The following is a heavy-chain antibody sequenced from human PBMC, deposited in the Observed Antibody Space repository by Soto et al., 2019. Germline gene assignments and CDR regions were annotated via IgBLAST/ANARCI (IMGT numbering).Heavy chain of an antibody. CDR1: GGSFSGYY. J-gene: IGHJ6*02. CDR2: INHSGST. D-gene: IGHD3-9*01. CDR3: ARAVLRYFGWSPDGMDV. V-gene: IGHV4-34*01. Sequence: QVQLQQWGAGLLKPSETLSLTCAVYGGSFSGYYWSWIRQPPGKGLEWIGEINHSGSTNYNPSLKSRVTISVDTSKNQFSLKLSSVTAADTAVYYRARAVLRYFGWSPDGMDVWGQGTTVTVSS.